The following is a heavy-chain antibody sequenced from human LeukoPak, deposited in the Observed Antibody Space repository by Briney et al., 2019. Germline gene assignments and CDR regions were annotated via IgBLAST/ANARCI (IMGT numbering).Heavy chain of an antibody. J-gene: IGHJ4*02. D-gene: IGHD3-16*01. CDR1: GGSISSSTYY. Sequence: SETLSLTCTVSGGSISSSTYYWGWIRRPPGKGLEWIGSIYYSGCTYYNPSLKSRVTLSVDTSKNQFSLKLSSVTAADTAVYYCVRGSTLRHYQYWGQGTLVTVSS. CDR2: IYYSGCT. V-gene: IGHV4-39*01. CDR3: VRGSTLRHYQY.